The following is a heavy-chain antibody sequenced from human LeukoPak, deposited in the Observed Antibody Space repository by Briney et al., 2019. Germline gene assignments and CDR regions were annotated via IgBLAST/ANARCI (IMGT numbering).Heavy chain of an antibody. CDR1: GGSISSYY. Sequence: SETLSLTCTVSGGSISSYYWSWIRQPPEKGLEWIGYIYYSGSTNYNPSLKSRVTISVDTSKNQFSLKLSSVTAADTAVYYCARAGATMVRGATYYFDYWGQGTLVTVSS. CDR3: ARAGATMVRGATYYFDY. J-gene: IGHJ4*02. V-gene: IGHV4-59*01. D-gene: IGHD3-10*01. CDR2: IYYSGST.